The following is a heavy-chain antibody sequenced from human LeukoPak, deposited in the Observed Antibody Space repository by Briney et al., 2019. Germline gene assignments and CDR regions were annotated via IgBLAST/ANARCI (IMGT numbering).Heavy chain of an antibody. CDR3: ARVSVTTGWFDP. D-gene: IGHD4-17*01. CDR1: GYTFTGYY. CDR2: INPNNGAT. V-gene: IGHV1-2*02. J-gene: IGHJ5*02. Sequence: ASVKVSCKASGYTFTGYYIHWVRQAPGQGLEWMGWINPNNGATQYAQKFQGQVTMTRDTSIRTAYMELSRLKSDDTAVYYCARVSVTTGWFDPWGQGTLVTVSS.